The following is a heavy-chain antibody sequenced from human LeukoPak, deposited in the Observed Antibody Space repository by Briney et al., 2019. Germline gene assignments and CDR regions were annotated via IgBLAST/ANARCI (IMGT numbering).Heavy chain of an antibody. D-gene: IGHD5-18*01. CDR3: ARDYPQFAETAHDY. Sequence: NPGGSLRLSCAASGFTFSSYSMNWVRQAPGKGLEWVSSITSTSTYIYYADSVKGRFTISRDNPKNSLYLQLNSLRAEDTAVYYCARDYPQFAETAHDYWGQGTLVTVSS. V-gene: IGHV3-21*01. CDR2: ITSTSTYI. J-gene: IGHJ4*02. CDR1: GFTFSSYS.